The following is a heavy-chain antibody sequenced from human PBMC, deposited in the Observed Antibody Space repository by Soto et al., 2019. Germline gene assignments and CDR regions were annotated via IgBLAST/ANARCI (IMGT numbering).Heavy chain of an antibody. CDR2: LIPIFGTA. CDR3: ATPRGLQLWFPFDY. Sequence: QVQLVQSGAEVKKPGSSVKVSCKASGGTFSSYAINWVRQAPGQGLEWMGGLIPIFGTANYAQQFQGRVTIAADKPTSTADMELSSLRSEDTAVYYCATPRGLQLWFPFDYWVQGTLVTVST. D-gene: IGHD5-18*01. J-gene: IGHJ4*02. CDR1: GGTFSSYA. V-gene: IGHV1-69*06.